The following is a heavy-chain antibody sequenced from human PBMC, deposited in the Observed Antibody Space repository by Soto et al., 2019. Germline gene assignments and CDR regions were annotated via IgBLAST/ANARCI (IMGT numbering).Heavy chain of an antibody. Sequence: PRGSLRLSCAASGFTVSRSYMSCVRQAPGKGLEWVSVIYSGGATHYADSVKGRFTISRDNSRNTLYLQMNSLRAEDTAVYYCARGYDSSGLDYWGQGTLVTVSS. V-gene: IGHV3-53*01. J-gene: IGHJ4*02. CDR1: GFTVSRSY. CDR2: IYSGGAT. CDR3: ARGYDSSGLDY. D-gene: IGHD3-22*01.